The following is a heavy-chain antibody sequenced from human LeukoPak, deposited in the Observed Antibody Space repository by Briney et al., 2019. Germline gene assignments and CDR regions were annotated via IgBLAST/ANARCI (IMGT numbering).Heavy chain of an antibody. CDR3: ARAHRGVMVRGVGGWFDP. CDR2: ISSSSSYI. CDR1: GFTFSSYS. J-gene: IGHJ5*02. Sequence: GGSLRLSCAASGFTFSSYSMNWVRQAPGKGLEWVSSISSSSSYIYYADSVKGRFTISRDNAKNSLYLQMNSLRAEDTAVYYCARAHRGVMVRGVGGWFDPWGQGTLVTVSS. D-gene: IGHD3-10*01. V-gene: IGHV3-21*01.